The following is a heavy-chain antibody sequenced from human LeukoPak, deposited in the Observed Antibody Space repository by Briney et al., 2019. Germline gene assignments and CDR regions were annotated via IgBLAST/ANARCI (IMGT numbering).Heavy chain of an antibody. D-gene: IGHD6-6*01. J-gene: IGHJ4*02. CDR2: IYYSGST. CDR3: ARTHSSSSSYFDY. V-gene: IGHV4-31*03. CDR1: GGSISSGGYY. Sequence: PSETLSLTCTVSGGSISSGGYYWSWIRQHPGKGLEWIGYIYYSGSTYYNPSLKSRVTISVDTSKNQFSLKLSSVTAADTAVYYCARTHSSSSSYFDYWGQGTLVTVSS.